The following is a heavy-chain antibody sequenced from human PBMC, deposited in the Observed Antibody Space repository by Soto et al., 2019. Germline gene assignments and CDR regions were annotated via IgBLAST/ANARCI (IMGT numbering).Heavy chain of an antibody. CDR3: ASDWDQYCRSSNYCYYGRDL. V-gene: IGHV1-69*02. CDR2: IIPILGIA. CDR1: GGTFSSYT. J-gene: IGHJ6*02. Sequence: QVQLVQSGAEVKKPGSSVKVSCKASGGTFSSYTISWVRQAPGQGLEWMGRIIPILGIANYAQKFQGRVTITAAKSQGTAYRGLSSLRSEDTGVLCGASDWDQYCRSSNYCYYGRDLLGQGTTVTVSS. D-gene: IGHD6-6*01.